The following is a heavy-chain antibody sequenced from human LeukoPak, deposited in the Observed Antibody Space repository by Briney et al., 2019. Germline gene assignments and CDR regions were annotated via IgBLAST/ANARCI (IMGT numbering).Heavy chain of an antibody. CDR1: GGSFSGYY. D-gene: IGHD3-10*01. V-gene: IGHV4-34*01. CDR2: INHSGST. Sequence: PSETLSLTCAVYGGSFSGYYWSWIRQPPGKGLEWIGEINHSGSTNYNPSLKSRVTISVDTSKNQFSLKLSYVTAADTAVYYCARESGGYGSGSYYYYYYMDVWGKGTTVTVSS. CDR3: ARESGGYGSGSYYYYYYMDV. J-gene: IGHJ6*03.